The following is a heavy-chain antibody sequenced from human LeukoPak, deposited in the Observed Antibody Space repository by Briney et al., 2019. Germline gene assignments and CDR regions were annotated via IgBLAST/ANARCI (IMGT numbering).Heavy chain of an antibody. CDR3: ARDRGGNAYYWYFDL. J-gene: IGHJ2*01. D-gene: IGHD4-23*01. CDR2: ISGSGGST. V-gene: IGHV3-23*01. Sequence: GGSLRLSCAASGFTFSSYAMSWVRQAPGKGLEWVSAISGSGGSTYYADSVKGRFTISRDNSKNTLYLQMNSLRAEDTAVYYCARDRGGNAYYWYFDLWGRGTLVTVSS. CDR1: GFTFSSYA.